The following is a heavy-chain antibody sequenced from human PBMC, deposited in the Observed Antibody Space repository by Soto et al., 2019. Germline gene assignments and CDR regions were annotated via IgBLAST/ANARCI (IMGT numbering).Heavy chain of an antibody. D-gene: IGHD3-22*01. J-gene: IGHJ4*02. Sequence: EVQLLESGGDLVQPGGSLRLSCAASGFTFSSYVMSWVRQAPGKGLEWVSAISAGGGTTYHADSVKGRFTISRDNSKNMLYLQINSLRAEDTAVYFCARVYSRSAYYPDYWGQGTLVTVSS. CDR3: ARVYSRSAYYPDY. V-gene: IGHV3-23*01. CDR1: GFTFSSYV. CDR2: ISAGGGTT.